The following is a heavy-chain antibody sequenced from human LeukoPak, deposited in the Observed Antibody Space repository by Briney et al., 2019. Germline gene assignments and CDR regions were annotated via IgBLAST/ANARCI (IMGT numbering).Heavy chain of an antibody. Sequence: PGGSLRLSCAASGFTFSSYGMHWVRQAPGKGLEWVAVISYDGSNKYYADSVKGRFTISRDNSKNTLYLQMNSLRAEDTAVYYCAKSGVRYSSGRAATDVWGKGTTVTVSS. CDR2: ISYDGSNK. CDR1: GFTFSSYG. V-gene: IGHV3-30*18. J-gene: IGHJ6*04. D-gene: IGHD6-19*01. CDR3: AKSGVRYSSGRAATDV.